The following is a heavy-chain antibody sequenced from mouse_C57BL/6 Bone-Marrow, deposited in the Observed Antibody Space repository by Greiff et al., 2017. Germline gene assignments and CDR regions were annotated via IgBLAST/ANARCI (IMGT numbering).Heavy chain of an antibody. CDR2: IHPSDSDT. V-gene: IGHV1-74*01. D-gene: IGHD1-1*01. J-gene: IGHJ3*01. Sequence: QVQLKQPGAELVKPGASVKVSCKASGYTFTSYWMHWVKQRPGQGLEWIGRIHPSDSDTNYNQTFKGKAPLTVDKSSSTSYMQLSSLTSEDSAVYYFAIGSYYGSRWFADWGQGTLVTVSA. CDR3: AIGSYYGSRWFAD. CDR1: GYTFTSYW.